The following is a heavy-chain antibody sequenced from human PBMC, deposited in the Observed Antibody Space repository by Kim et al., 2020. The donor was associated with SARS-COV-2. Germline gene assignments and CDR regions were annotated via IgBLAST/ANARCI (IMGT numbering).Heavy chain of an antibody. J-gene: IGHJ3*02. Sequence: SETLSLTCIVSGGSISNYYWSWIRQPPGKGLEWIGYIYYSGSTNNNPSLKSRVTISVDTSKNQFSLKLSSVTAAETAVYDCARVGGGIHAFDIWGQGTMV. D-gene: IGHD2-15*01. CDR3: ARVGGGIHAFDI. CDR1: GGSISNYY. CDR2: IYYSGST. V-gene: IGHV4-59*01.